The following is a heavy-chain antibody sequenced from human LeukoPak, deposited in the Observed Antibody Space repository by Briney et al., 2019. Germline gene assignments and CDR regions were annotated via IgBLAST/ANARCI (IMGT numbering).Heavy chain of an antibody. CDR3: ARVGINSGSPRGAFDI. Sequence: ASVKVSCKASGYTFTGYYMHWVRQAPGQGLEWMGWINPNSGGTNYAQKFQGRVTMTRDTSISTAYMELSRLRSDDTAVYYCARVGINSGSPRGAFDIWGQGTMVTVSS. V-gene: IGHV1-2*02. CDR1: GYTFTGYY. CDR2: INPNSGGT. J-gene: IGHJ3*02. D-gene: IGHD1-26*01.